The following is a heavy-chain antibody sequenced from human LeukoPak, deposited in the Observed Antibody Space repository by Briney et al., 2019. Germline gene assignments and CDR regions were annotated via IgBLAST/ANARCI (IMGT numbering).Heavy chain of an antibody. J-gene: IGHJ2*01. V-gene: IGHV3-74*01. CDR2: IDSDGSST. CDR1: GFTFSSYW. Sequence: GGSLRLSCAASGFTFSSYWMHWVRQAPGKGLVWVSRIDSDGSSTTYADSVKGRFTISRDNAKNTLYLQMNSLRAEDTAVYYCARPPYSSGSFDLWGRGTLVTVPS. D-gene: IGHD6-19*01. CDR3: ARPPYSSGSFDL.